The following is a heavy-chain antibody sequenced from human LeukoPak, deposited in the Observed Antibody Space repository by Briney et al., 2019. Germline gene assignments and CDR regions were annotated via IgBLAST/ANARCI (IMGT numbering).Heavy chain of an antibody. Sequence: GGSLRLSCTASGFTFNFHAMHWVRQAPGKGLEWVAVISYDGSNKYYADSVKGRFTISRDNAKNSLYLQMNSLRAEDTAVYYCARDECPRGLQCLNYWGQGTLVTVSS. CDR2: ISYDGSNK. CDR3: ARDECPRGLQCLNY. CDR1: GFTFNFHA. D-gene: IGHD3-10*02. V-gene: IGHV3-30-3*01. J-gene: IGHJ4*02.